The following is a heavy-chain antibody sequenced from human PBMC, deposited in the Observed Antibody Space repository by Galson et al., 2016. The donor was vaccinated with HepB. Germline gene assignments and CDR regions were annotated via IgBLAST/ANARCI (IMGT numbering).Heavy chain of an antibody. D-gene: IGHD6-19*01. Sequence: SLRLSCAASGFTFTIYAMTWVRQAPGKGLEWVLAISGSGANTYYADSVKGRFTISRDNSKNTLYLQMNSLRAEDTAIYFCAKDRRQWLDSDIDYWGQGTLVTVSS. CDR1: GFTFTIYA. CDR3: AKDRRQWLDSDIDY. J-gene: IGHJ4*02. CDR2: ISGSGANT. V-gene: IGHV3-23*01.